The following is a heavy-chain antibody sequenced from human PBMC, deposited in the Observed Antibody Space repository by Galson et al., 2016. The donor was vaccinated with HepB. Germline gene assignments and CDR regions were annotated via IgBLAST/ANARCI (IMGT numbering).Heavy chain of an antibody. D-gene: IGHD2-2*01. CDR2: ILAISGTE. CDR3: AREGGRGYCTSTACHGGWFDT. J-gene: IGHJ5*02. Sequence: SVKVSCKASGGSISSNAISWMRQAPGQGLEWMGGILAISGTENYAQKFQGRVTITADESTSTAYMELSSLRSDDTAVYYCAREGGRGYCTSTACHGGWFDTWGQGTLVTVSS. V-gene: IGHV1-69*13. CDR1: GGSISSNA.